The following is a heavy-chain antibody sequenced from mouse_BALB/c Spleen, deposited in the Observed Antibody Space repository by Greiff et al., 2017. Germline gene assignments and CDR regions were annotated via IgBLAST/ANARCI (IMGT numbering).Heavy chain of an antibody. CDR3: TRNYRYPYYAMDY. CDR1: GYTFTSYY. D-gene: IGHD2-14*01. J-gene: IGHJ4*01. V-gene: IGHV1S81*02. Sequence: QVQLQQSGAELVKPGASVKLSCKASGYTFTSYYMYWVKQRPGQGLEWIGEINPSNGGTNFNEKFKSKATLTVDKSSSTAYMQLSSLTSEDSAVYYYTRNYRYPYYAMDYWGQGTSVTVSS. CDR2: INPSNGGT.